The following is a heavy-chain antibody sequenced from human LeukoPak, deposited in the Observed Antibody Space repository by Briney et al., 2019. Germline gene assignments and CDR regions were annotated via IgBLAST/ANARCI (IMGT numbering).Heavy chain of an antibody. D-gene: IGHD3-9*01. CDR3: ARDPLRYLRVGHYDY. CDR2: IDYDSSHI. V-gene: IGHV3-21*01. CDR1: GFTFSNSA. Sequence: GGSLRLSCAASGFTFSNSAMNWVRQVPGKGLEWVSSIDYDSSHIYYAASVRGRFTISRDNARNSAYLQMNSLRVEDTAVYYCARDPLRYLRVGHYDYWGQGTLVAVSS. J-gene: IGHJ4*02.